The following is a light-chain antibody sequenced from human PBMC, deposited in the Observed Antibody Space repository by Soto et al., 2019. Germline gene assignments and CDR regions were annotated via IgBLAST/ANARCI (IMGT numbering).Light chain of an antibody. Sequence: QSVLTQPASVSGSPGQSITISCTGTSSDVGGYSYVSWYQQHPGNAPKLMIYEVSNRPSGISNRFSGSKSGNTASLTISGLQVEDEADYYCSSYTSTTIRVFGGGTKLPVL. V-gene: IGLV2-14*01. J-gene: IGLJ3*02. CDR2: EVS. CDR3: SSYTSTTIRV. CDR1: SSDVGGYSY.